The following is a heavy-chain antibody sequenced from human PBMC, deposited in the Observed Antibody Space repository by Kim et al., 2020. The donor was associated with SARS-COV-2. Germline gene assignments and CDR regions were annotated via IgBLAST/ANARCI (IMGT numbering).Heavy chain of an antibody. J-gene: IGHJ5*02. CDR2: ISYDGSNK. CDR3: AKGGAFIAAAGRTVDWFDP. CDR1: GFTFSSYG. Sequence: GGSLRLSCAASGFTFSSYGMHWVRQAPGKGLEWVAVISYDGSNKYYADSVKGRFTISRDNSKNTLYLQMNSLRAEDTAVYYCAKGGAFIAAAGRTVDWFDPWGQGTLVTVCS. D-gene: IGHD6-13*01. V-gene: IGHV3-30*18.